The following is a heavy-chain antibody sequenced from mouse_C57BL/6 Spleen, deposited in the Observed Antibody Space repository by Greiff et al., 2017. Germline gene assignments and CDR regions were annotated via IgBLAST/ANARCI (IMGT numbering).Heavy chain of an antibody. CDR3: AMGYGTLYAMDY. CDR1: GYTFTDYN. Sequence: EVQLQESGPELVKPGASVKMSCKASGYTFTDYNMHWVKQSHGKSLEWIGYINPNNGGTSYNQKFKGKATLTVNKSSSTAYMELRSLTSEDSAAYYCAMGYGTLYAMDYWGQGTSVTVSS. V-gene: IGHV1-22*01. CDR2: INPNNGGT. J-gene: IGHJ4*01. D-gene: IGHD2-1*01.